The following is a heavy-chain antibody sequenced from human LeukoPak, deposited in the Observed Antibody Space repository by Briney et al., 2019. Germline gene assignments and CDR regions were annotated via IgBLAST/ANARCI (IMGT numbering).Heavy chain of an antibody. CDR2: IIPIFGTA. Sequence: SVKVSCKASGGTFSSYAISWVRQAPGQGLEWMGRIIPIFGTANYAQKFQGRVTITTDESTSTAYMGLSSLRSEDTAVYYCARSALRGALLASRDWFDPWGQGTLVTVSS. D-gene: IGHD1-26*01. V-gene: IGHV1-69*05. CDR3: ARSALRGALLASRDWFDP. CDR1: GGTFSSYA. J-gene: IGHJ5*02.